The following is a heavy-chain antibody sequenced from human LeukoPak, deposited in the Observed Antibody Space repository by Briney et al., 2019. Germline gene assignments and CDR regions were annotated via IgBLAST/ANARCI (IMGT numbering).Heavy chain of an antibody. J-gene: IGHJ5*02. V-gene: IGHV1-69*05. CDR1: GGTFGSYA. CDR2: IIPIFGTA. CDR3: ARDPIAAGTGGSYNWFDP. Sequence: ASVKVSCKASGGTFGSYAITWVRQAPGQGLEWMGCIIPIFGTANYAQKFQGRVTITTDESTSTAYMELSSLRSEDTAVYYCARDPIAAGTGGSYNWFDPWGQGTLVTVSS. D-gene: IGHD6-13*01.